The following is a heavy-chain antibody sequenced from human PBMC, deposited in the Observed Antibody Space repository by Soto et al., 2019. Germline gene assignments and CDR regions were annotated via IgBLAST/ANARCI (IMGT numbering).Heavy chain of an antibody. CDR2: IRSEANSYAT. J-gene: IGHJ4*02. V-gene: IGHV3-73*01. CDR3: TRHVSDY. Sequence: EVQLVESGGGLVQPGGSLKLSCAASGFTFSGSAIHWVRQASGKGLEWVGRIRSEANSYATAYAASVKGRFTISRDDSKNTEYLQMNSLKTEDTAVYYCTRHVSDYWGQGTLVTVSS. CDR1: GFTFSGSA.